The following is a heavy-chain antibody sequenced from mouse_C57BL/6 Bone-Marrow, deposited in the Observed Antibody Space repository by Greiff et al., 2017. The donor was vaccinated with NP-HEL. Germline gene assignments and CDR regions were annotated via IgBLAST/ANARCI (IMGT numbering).Heavy chain of an antibody. V-gene: IGHV6-3*01. J-gene: IGHJ2*01. D-gene: IGHD1-1*01. CDR2: IRLKSDNYAT. CDR3: KIGSSYDY. CDR1: GFTFSNYW. Sequence: EVKLVESGGGLVQPGGSMKLSCVASGFTFSNYWTNWVRQSPEKGLEWVAQIRLKSDNYATHYAESVKGRFTISRDDSKSSVYLQMNNLRAEDTGIYYCKIGSSYDYGGQGTTLTVSS.